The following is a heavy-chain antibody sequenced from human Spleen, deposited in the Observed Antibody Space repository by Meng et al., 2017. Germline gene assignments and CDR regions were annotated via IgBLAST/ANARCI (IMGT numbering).Heavy chain of an antibody. CDR2: INHSGST. J-gene: IGHJ4*02. CDR1: GGSFSDYY. CDR3: ARGPTTMAHDFDY. V-gene: IGHV4-34*01. D-gene: IGHD4-11*01. Sequence: VRLQQWGAGVLKPSETLSLTGVVSGGSFSDYYWSWIRQPPGKGLEWIGEINHSGSTNYNPSLESRATISVDTSQNNLSLKLSSVTAADSAVYYCARGPTTMAHDFDYWGQGTLVTVSS.